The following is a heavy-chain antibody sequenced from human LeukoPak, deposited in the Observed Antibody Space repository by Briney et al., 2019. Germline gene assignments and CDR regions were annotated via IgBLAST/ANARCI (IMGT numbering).Heavy chain of an antibody. J-gene: IGHJ3*02. CDR1: GFTVSSYE. Sequence: GGSLRLSCAASGFTVSSYEMNWVRQAPGKGLEWVSYISSSGSTIYYAAFVKGRSTISRDNAKSLLYLQMNSLRAEDTAVYYCARGDYYDSSGYASGAFDIWGQGTMVTVSS. CDR2: ISSSGSTI. V-gene: IGHV3-48*03. CDR3: ARGDYYDSSGYASGAFDI. D-gene: IGHD3-22*01.